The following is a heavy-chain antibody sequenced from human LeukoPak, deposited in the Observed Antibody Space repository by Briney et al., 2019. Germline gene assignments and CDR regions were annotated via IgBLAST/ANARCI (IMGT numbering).Heavy chain of an antibody. J-gene: IGHJ4*02. D-gene: IGHD1-26*01. CDR3: ARGGSYYPDY. V-gene: IGHV3-30-3*01. CDR1: GFTFSSYA. CDR2: ISYDGSNK. Sequence: GGSLRLSCAASGFTFSSYAMHWVRQAPGKGLEWVAVISYDGSNKYYADSVKGRFTISRDNSKNTLYLQMNSLRAKDTAVYYCARGGSYYPDYWGQGTLVTVSS.